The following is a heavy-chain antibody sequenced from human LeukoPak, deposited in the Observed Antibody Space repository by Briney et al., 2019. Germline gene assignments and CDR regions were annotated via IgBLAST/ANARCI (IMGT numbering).Heavy chain of an antibody. D-gene: IGHD3-3*01. V-gene: IGHV3-21*01. CDR3: ARVRSTPHGYMDV. J-gene: IGHJ6*03. CDR1: GFTFSSYS. CDR2: ISCSSSYI. Sequence: KPGGSLRLFCAVSGFTFSSYSMNWVRRPPGKGLEEVLYISCSSSYIYYAESVKGRFTISRDNAKNSLYLQMNSLRAEDTAVYYCARVRSTPHGYMDVWGKGTTVTVSS.